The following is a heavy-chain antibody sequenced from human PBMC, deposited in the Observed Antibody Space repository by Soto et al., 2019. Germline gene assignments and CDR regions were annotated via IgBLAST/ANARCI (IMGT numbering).Heavy chain of an antibody. CDR3: ARSSHRGYFFDS. J-gene: IGHJ4*02. Sequence: GGSLRLSCAASTFSLSDYYMSWIRHAPGRGLEWVAYSSSTTSYTNYADSVKGRFTILRDNAKNSLYLQMKSLRAEDTAVYYFARSSHRGYFFDSWGQGTPVTVSS. D-gene: IGHD3-10*01. CDR1: TFSLSDYY. V-gene: IGHV3-11*06. CDR2: SSSTTSYT.